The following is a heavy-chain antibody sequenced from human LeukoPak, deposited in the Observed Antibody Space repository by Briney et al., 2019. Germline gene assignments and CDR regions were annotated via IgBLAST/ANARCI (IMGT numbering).Heavy chain of an antibody. J-gene: IGHJ3*02. CDR2: INPNSGGT. V-gene: IGHV1-2*06. D-gene: IGHD6-13*01. CDR3: ARVLKQQGSSAFDI. Sequence: ASVKVSRKASGYTFTGYYMHWVRQAPGQGLEWMGRINPNSGGTNYAQKFQGRVTMTRDTSISTAYMELSRLRSDDTAVYYCARVLKQQGSSAFDIWGQGTMVTVSS. CDR1: GYTFTGYY.